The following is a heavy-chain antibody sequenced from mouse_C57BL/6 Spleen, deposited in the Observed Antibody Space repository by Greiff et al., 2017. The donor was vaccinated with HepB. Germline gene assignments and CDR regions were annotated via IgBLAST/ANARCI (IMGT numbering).Heavy chain of an antibody. Sequence: QVQLQQSGAELVRPGSSVKLSCKASGYTFTSYWMHWVKQRPIQGLEWIGNIDPSDSETHYNQKFKDKATLTVDKSSSTAYMQLSSLTSEDSAVYYCAAYGSRGWYFDVWGTGTTVTVSS. CDR1: GYTFTSYW. CDR3: AAYGSRGWYFDV. V-gene: IGHV1-52*01. J-gene: IGHJ1*03. D-gene: IGHD1-1*01. CDR2: IDPSDSET.